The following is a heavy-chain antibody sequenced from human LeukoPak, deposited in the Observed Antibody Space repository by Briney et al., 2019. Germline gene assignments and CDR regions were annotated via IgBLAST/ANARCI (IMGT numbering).Heavy chain of an antibody. D-gene: IGHD3-22*01. CDR1: GFTFSRSA. V-gene: IGHV3-23*01. Sequence: PGGSLRLSCAASGFTFSRSAMTWVRQAPGKGLEWVASLSGTRDSRGAIYADSVKGRFTISRDDSKSTLFLRMNRLTAEDTAIYYCARQGVYYSDSSAFYYWGQGTLVTVSS. CDR2: LSGTRDSRGA. J-gene: IGHJ4*02. CDR3: ARQGVYYSDSSAFYY.